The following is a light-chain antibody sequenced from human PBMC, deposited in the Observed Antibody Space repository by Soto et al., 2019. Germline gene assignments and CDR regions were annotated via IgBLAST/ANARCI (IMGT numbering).Light chain of an antibody. J-gene: IGLJ3*02. V-gene: IGLV2-23*02. Sequence: QSVLTQPASVYGSPGQSITISCTGTSNDVGSYNLVSWYQQHPGKAPKLMIYEVSKRPSGVSNRFSGSKSGNTASLTISGLQADDEADYYCCSYASSSTWVFGGGTKLTVL. CDR2: EVS. CDR1: SNDVGSYNL. CDR3: CSYASSSTWV.